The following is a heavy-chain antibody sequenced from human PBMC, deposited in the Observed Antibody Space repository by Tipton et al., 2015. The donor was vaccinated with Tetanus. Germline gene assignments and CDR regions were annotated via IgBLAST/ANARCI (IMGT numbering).Heavy chain of an antibody. CDR2: ISGYNGNT. Sequence: QSGPEVKKPGASVKVSCKASGYTFTRYGLTWVRQAPGQGPEWMGWISGYNGNTNYAPKFQGRVTMTTDTTTNTAYMELRSLRSDDTALYYCARGRGGAPWYPLDNWGQGTLVTVSS. D-gene: IGHD2-21*01. J-gene: IGHJ4*02. CDR1: GYTFTRYG. V-gene: IGHV1-18*01. CDR3: ARGRGGAPWYPLDN.